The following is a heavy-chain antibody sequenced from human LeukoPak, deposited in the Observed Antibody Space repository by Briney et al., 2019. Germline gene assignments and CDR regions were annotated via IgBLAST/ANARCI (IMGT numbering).Heavy chain of an antibody. CDR2: ISSSGRNI. J-gene: IGHJ4*02. Sequence: GGSLRLSSVVSGFTFSSYDMNWVRQAPGKGLEWVSYISSSGRNIYYADSVKGRFTISRDNAKNTLYLHMSSLRAEDTAVYFCARGPPLRDGYIGFFDYWGQGTLVTVSS. V-gene: IGHV3-48*03. CDR1: GFTFSSYD. D-gene: IGHD5-24*01. CDR3: ARGPPLRDGYIGFFDY.